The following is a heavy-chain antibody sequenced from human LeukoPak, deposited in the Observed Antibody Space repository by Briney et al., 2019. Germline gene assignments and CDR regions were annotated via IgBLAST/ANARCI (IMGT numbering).Heavy chain of an antibody. V-gene: IGHV1-24*01. CDR2: FDPEDGET. CDR3: ATDAYYDSGGYYAMDY. CDR1: GYTLTELS. D-gene: IGHD3-22*01. Sequence: ASVKVSCKVSGYTLTELSMHWVRQAPGKGLEWMGGFDPEDGETIYAQKFQGRVTMTEDTSTDTAYMELSSLRSEDTAVYYCATDAYYDSGGYYAMDYWGQGTLVTVSS. J-gene: IGHJ4*02.